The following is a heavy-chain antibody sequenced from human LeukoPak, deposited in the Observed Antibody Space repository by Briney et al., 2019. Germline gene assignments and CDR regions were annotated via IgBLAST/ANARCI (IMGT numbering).Heavy chain of an antibody. CDR2: ISAYNGNT. CDR3: ARGYYDSSDFEYFHH. Sequence: ASVKVSCKASGYTFSGFYIHWVRQAPGQGLEWMGWISAYNGNTNYAQKLQGRVTMTTDTSTSIAYMELSRLTSDDTAVYYCARGYYDSSDFEYFHHWGQGTLVTVSS. J-gene: IGHJ1*01. D-gene: IGHD3-22*01. CDR1: GYTFSGFY. V-gene: IGHV1-18*04.